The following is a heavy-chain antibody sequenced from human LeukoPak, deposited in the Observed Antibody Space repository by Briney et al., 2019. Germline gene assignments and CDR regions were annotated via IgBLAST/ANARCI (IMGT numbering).Heavy chain of an antibody. J-gene: IGHJ4*02. CDR3: ARDNDVDYDGNRGAWGFDY. D-gene: IGHD4-23*01. Sequence: ASVKVSCKASGYIFTGHYMHWVRQAPGQGLEWMGWINPNSGGTNYAQKFQGRVTMTRDTSISTAYMELSRLRSDDTAVYYCARDNDVDYDGNRGAWGFDYWGQGTLVTVSS. CDR1: GYIFTGHY. V-gene: IGHV1-2*02. CDR2: INPNSGGT.